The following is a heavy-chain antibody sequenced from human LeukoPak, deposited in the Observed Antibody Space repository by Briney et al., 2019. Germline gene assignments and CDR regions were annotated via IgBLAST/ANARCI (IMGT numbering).Heavy chain of an antibody. J-gene: IGHJ3*01. Sequence: GGSLRLSCAASGFASNSYVIHWVRQAPGKGLEWVAIIWFDGSHEDYVDSVRGRFTISRDNSRNTMYLQMNSLRVEDTALYFCAKEVAFGAGAYDVWGQGTRVTVS. V-gene: IGHV3-33*06. CDR2: IWFDGSHE. CDR3: AKEVAFGAGAYDV. D-gene: IGHD3-10*01. CDR1: GFASNSYV.